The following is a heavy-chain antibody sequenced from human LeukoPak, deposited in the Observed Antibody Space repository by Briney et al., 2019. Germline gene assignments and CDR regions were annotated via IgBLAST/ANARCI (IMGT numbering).Heavy chain of an antibody. CDR3: ARSATVTNHYYGMDV. Sequence: SETLSLTCTVSGGSISSYYWSWIRQPPGKGLEWIGYIYYSGSTNYNPSLKSRVTIPVDTSKNQFSLKLSSVTAADTAVYYCARSATVTNHYYGMDVWGQGTTVTVSS. J-gene: IGHJ6*02. D-gene: IGHD4-17*01. CDR2: IYYSGST. CDR1: GGSISSYY. V-gene: IGHV4-59*01.